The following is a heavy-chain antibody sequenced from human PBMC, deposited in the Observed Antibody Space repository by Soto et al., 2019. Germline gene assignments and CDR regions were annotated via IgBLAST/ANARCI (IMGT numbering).Heavy chain of an antibody. J-gene: IGHJ4*02. D-gene: IGHD3-3*01. V-gene: IGHV3-23*01. CDR2: ISGSGGST. CDR3: AKPRVRITIFGVVPYFDY. CDR1: GFTFSSYA. Sequence: PGGSLRLSCAASGFTFSSYAMSWVRQAPGKGLEWVSAISGSGGSTYYADSVKGRFTISRDNSKNTLYLQMNSLRAEDTAVYYCAKPRVRITIFGVVPYFDYWGQGTLVTVSS.